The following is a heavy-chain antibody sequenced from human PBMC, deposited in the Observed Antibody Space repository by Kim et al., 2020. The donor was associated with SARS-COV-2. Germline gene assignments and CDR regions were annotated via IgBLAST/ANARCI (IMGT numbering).Heavy chain of an antibody. CDR3: ARVSDYYDSSGLGYYFDY. D-gene: IGHD3-22*01. J-gene: IGHJ4*02. V-gene: IGHV4-38-2*02. Sequence: SETLSLTCTVSGYSISSGYYWGWIRQPPGKGLEWIGSIYHSGSTYYNPSLKSRVTISVDTSKNQFSLKLSSVTAADTAVYYCARVSDYYDSSGLGYYFDYWGQGTLVTVSS. CDR2: IYHSGST. CDR1: GYSISSGYY.